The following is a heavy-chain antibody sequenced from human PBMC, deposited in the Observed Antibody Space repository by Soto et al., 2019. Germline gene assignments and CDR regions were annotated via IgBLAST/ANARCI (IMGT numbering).Heavy chain of an antibody. Sequence: ASVKVSCKASGYTFTGYAMHWVRQAPGQRLEWMGRINAGNGNTKYPQKFQGRVTITRDTSASTAYMELSSLRSEDTAVYYCATSYGSGYRAFDYWGQGALVTVSS. CDR1: GYTFTGYA. J-gene: IGHJ4*02. CDR3: ATSYGSGYRAFDY. CDR2: INAGNGNT. D-gene: IGHD3-10*01. V-gene: IGHV1-3*01.